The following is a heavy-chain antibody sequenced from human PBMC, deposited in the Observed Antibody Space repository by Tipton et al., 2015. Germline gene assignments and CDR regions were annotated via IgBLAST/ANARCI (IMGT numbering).Heavy chain of an antibody. CDR2: IYYSGST. CDR3: ARASIIQGYYHDSSRYYLFNS. J-gene: IGHJ1*01. D-gene: IGHD3-22*01. V-gene: IGHV4-59*01. Sequence: TLSLTCTVSGGSFSDYYWSWIRQSPGEGLEWIGYIYYSGSTNYNPSLRSRVAMSMDTSKNQFSLKLGSVIAADTAVYYCARASIIQGYYHDSSRYYLFNSWGQGTLVTVSS. CDR1: GGSFSDYY.